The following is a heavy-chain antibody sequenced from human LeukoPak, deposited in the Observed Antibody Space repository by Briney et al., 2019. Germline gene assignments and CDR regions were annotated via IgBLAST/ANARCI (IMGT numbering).Heavy chain of an antibody. J-gene: IGHJ4*02. V-gene: IGHV1-69*05. CDR3: AREDSREYYFDY. Sequence: ASVKVSCKASGGTFSSYAISWVRQASGQGLEWMGGIIPIFGTANYAQKFQGRVTITTDESTSTAYMELSSLRSEDTAVYYCAREDSREYYFDYWGQGTLVTVSS. CDR2: IIPIFGTA. D-gene: IGHD6-13*01. CDR1: GGTFSSYA.